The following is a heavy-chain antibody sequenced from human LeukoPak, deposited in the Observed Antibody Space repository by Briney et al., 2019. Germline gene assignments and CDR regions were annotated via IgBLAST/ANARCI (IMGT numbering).Heavy chain of an antibody. V-gene: IGHV1-46*01. Sequence: GTVSVSCKASGYTFTRYYMEGVRQAPGQGVERMGLINTTGGSTDYAQKFKGRVTITAEKSRSRAYMEVGSLRSEDRGVYNGATAPSERDYGGNSRVSYSYYYMYVWGKGTTVTVSS. J-gene: IGHJ6*03. D-gene: IGHD4-23*01. CDR3: ATAPSERDYGGNSRVSYSYYYMYV. CDR2: INTTGGST. CDR1: GYTFTRYY.